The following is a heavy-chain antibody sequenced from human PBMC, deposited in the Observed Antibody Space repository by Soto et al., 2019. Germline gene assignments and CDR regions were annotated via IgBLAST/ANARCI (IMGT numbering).Heavy chain of an antibody. CDR1: GFTFSSYS. CDR2: ISSSSTI. V-gene: IGHV3-48*02. CDR3: ARDRTGDFDY. D-gene: IGHD7-27*01. Sequence: GGSLRLSCAASGFTFSSYSMNWVRQAPGKGLEWVSYISSSSTIYYADSVKGRFTISRDNAKNSLYLQMNSLRDEDTAVYYCARDRTGDFDYWGQGTLVTVSS. J-gene: IGHJ4*02.